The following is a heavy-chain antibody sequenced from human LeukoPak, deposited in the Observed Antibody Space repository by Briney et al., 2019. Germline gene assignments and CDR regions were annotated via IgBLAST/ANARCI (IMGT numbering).Heavy chain of an antibody. V-gene: IGHV1-8*01. CDR2: MNPNNGNI. Sequence: AASVKVSCKAVGFKFTSYDINWVRQASGQGLEWMGWMNPNNGNIGYAQKFQGRVTMTRDTSTSTAYMELRGLTSDDTAVYYCVRDGEGVAISVNYWFDPWGQGTLVTVSS. CDR3: VRDGEGVAISVNYWFDP. J-gene: IGHJ5*02. D-gene: IGHD3-10*01. CDR1: GFKFTSYD.